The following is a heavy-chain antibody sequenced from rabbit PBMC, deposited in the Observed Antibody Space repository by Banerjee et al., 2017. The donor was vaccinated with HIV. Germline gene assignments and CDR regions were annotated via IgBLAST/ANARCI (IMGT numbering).Heavy chain of an antibody. Sequence: QQQLEESGGGLVKPEGSLTLTCKASGFDFSSNAMCWVRQAPGKGLEWIASVDAGDGTTYYASWVNGRFTVSLDNAQNTVFLQMTSLTAADTATYFCARDGDWSTGWGVFNLWGPGTLVTVS. J-gene: IGHJ4*01. V-gene: IGHV1S47*01. D-gene: IGHD4-1*01. CDR2: VDAGDGTT. CDR1: GFDFSSNA. CDR3: ARDGDWSTGWGVFNL.